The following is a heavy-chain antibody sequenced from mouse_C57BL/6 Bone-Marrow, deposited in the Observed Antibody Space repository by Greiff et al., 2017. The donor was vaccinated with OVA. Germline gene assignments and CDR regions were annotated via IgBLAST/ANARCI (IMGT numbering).Heavy chain of an antibody. CDR1: GSTFTNYW. CDR3: AHYGSRLYLHY. V-gene: IGHV1-59*01. CDR2: IAPSDSYI. D-gene: IGHD1-1*01. Sequence: VQLQQPGAELVRPGTSVKLSCKASGSTFTNYWMHWVKQRPGQGLEWIGVIAPSDSYINYNQKFKGRATLTVDTSSSTAYMHLSSLTSEDSAVYYCAHYGSRLYLHYWGQGTSLTVSS. J-gene: IGHJ2*02.